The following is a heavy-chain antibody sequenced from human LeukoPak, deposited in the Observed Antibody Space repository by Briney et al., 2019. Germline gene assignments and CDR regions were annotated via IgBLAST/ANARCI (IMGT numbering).Heavy chain of an antibody. J-gene: IGHJ3*01. CDR2: IYYSGST. Sequence: SETLSLTCTVSGGSISSGGYYWSWIRQHPGKGLEWIGYIYYSGSTDYNPSLKSRFSMSVDTSKNQFSLKLSSVTAADTAVYYCASADYDMAFDVWGQGTMVTVSS. CDR1: GGSISSGGYY. V-gene: IGHV4-31*03. D-gene: IGHD3-9*01. CDR3: ASADYDMAFDV.